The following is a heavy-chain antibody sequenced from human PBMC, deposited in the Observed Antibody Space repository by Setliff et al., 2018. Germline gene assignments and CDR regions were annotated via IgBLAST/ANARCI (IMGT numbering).Heavy chain of an antibody. Sequence: ASVKVSCKASGYTFTNYGINWVRQAPGQGLEWMGWINNYNMNTNYPQKFLGRVTMTTDTSTSTAYMELRGLRSDDTAVYYCLRLVRYCSRTSCQRTSGDEVWGQGTLVTVSS. CDR3: LRLVRYCSRTSCQRTSGDEV. J-gene: IGHJ4*02. CDR2: INNYNMNT. D-gene: IGHD2-8*01. V-gene: IGHV1-18*01. CDR1: GYTFTNYG.